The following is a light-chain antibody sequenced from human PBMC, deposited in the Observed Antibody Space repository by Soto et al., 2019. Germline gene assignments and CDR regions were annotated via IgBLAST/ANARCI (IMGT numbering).Light chain of an antibody. J-gene: IGKJ1*01. Sequence: DIQMTQSPSSLSASVGDRVTITCRASQAIRNDVGWYQQKPGKDPKLLIYVASRLESGVPSRFSGSGSGTEFTLTISGLQPEDFATYYCLKYNNYPRTFGQGTRVEIK. CDR3: LKYNNYPRT. CDR1: QAIRND. CDR2: VAS. V-gene: IGKV1-17*01.